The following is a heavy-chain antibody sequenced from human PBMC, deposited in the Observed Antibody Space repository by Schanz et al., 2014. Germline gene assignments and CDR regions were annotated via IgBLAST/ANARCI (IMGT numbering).Heavy chain of an antibody. CDR2: ISHDGNNK. D-gene: IGHD2-21*01. CDR1: GFGFDDYA. J-gene: IGHJ6*03. V-gene: IGHV3-30-3*01. Sequence: VQLVESGGGVVRPGGSLRLSCAASGFGFDDYAMSWVRQAPGKGLEWAALISHDGNNKHYVDSVEGRFTISRDNSKSMLYLEMSSLRVEDTAVYYCVREENCPSFLGYYYYMDVWGKGTSVTVSS. CDR3: VREENCPSFLGYYYYMDV.